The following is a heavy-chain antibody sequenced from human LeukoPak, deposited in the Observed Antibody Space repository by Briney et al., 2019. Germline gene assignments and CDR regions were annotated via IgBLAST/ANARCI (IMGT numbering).Heavy chain of an antibody. CDR1: GFXFSSYA. J-gene: IGHJ4*02. V-gene: IGHV3-23*01. CDR3: ADSNYWYPVDY. CDR2: ISRSGDAT. D-gene: IGHD4-11*01. Sequence: GGSLRLSCAASGFXFSSYAMRWVRQVPGKGLEWVSSISRSGDATYYADSVQGRFTISRDNSKDTLYLHMNSLRAEDTAIYYCADSNYWYPVDYWGQGTLVTVSS.